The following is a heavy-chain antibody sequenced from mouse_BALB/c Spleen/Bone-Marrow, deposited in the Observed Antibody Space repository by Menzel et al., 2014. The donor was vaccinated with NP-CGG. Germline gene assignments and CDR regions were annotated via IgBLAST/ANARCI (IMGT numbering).Heavy chain of an antibody. CDR1: GFTFSDYY. J-gene: IGHJ3*01. CDR2: ISDGGSYT. Sequence: EVQVVESGGGLVKPGGSLKLSCAASGFTFSDYYMYWVRQTPEKRQEWVATISDGGSYTYYPDSVKGRFTISRDNAKNNLYLQMSSLKSEDTAMYYCANYYGSTWFAYWGQGTLVTVTA. CDR3: ANYYGSTWFAY. D-gene: IGHD1-1*01. V-gene: IGHV5-4*02.